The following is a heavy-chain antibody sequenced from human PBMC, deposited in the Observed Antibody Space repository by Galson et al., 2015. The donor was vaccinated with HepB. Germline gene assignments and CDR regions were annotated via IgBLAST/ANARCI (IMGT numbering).Heavy chain of an antibody. CDR3: ARATITMVRGVYYYFDY. J-gene: IGHJ4*02. CDR2: ISSSGSTI. D-gene: IGHD3-10*01. Sequence: SLRLSCAASGSTFSSYEMNWVRQAPGKGLEWVSYISSSGSTIYYADSVKGRFTISRDNAKNSLYLQMNSLRAEDTAVYYCARATITMVRGVYYYFDYWGQGTLVTVSS. CDR1: GSTFSSYE. V-gene: IGHV3-48*03.